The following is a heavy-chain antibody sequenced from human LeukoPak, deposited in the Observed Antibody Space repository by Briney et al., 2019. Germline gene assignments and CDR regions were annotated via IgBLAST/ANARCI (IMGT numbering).Heavy chain of an antibody. D-gene: IGHD3-3*01. CDR1: GGSFSGYY. Sequence: PSETLSLTCAVYGGSFSGYYWSWIRQPPGKGLEWIGEINHSGSTNYNPSLKSRVTISVDTSKSQFSLKLSSVTAADTAVYYCARGDYDFWILSRRRNWFDPWGQGTLLTVSS. CDR3: ARGDYDFWILSRRRNWFDP. V-gene: IGHV4-34*01. CDR2: INHSGST. J-gene: IGHJ5*02.